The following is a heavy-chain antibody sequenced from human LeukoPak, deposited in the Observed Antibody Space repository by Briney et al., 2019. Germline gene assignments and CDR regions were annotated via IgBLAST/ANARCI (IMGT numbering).Heavy chain of an antibody. J-gene: IGHJ6*02. Sequence: GASVKVSCKASGYTFTSYGISWVRQAPGQGLEWMGWISAYNGNTNYAQKLQGRVTMTTDTSTSTAYIELRSLRSDDTAVYYCARDYDVVVVAAEGTDGMDVWGQGTTVTVSS. V-gene: IGHV1-18*01. D-gene: IGHD2-15*01. CDR1: GYTFTSYG. CDR2: ISAYNGNT. CDR3: ARDYDVVVVAAEGTDGMDV.